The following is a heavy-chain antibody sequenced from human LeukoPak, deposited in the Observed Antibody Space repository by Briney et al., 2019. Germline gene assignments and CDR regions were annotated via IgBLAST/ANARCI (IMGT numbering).Heavy chain of an antibody. CDR3: ASRSSSWFSALDY. D-gene: IGHD6-13*01. J-gene: IGHJ4*02. CDR2: IYSGGST. Sequence: GGSLRLSCAASGFTVSSNYMSWVRQAPGKGLEWVSVIYSGGSTYYADSVKGRFTISRDNSKNTLYLQMNSLRAEDTAVYYCASRSSSWFSALDYWGQGTLVTVSS. CDR1: GFTVSSNY. V-gene: IGHV3-66*01.